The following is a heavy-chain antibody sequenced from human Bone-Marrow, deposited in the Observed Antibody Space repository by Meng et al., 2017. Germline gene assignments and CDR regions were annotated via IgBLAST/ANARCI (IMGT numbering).Heavy chain of an antibody. CDR3: ARTYCSTTSCYSHPIDF. CDR2: INTYSGNT. CDR1: GYTFSNYG. Sequence: QVQLVQSGDEVNKSGASVKVSFKASGYTFSNYGISWVRQAPGQGLDWMGWINTYSGNTNYAQKLQGRVTMTTDTSSSTVYMELRTLTSDDTAVYYCARTYCSTTSCYSHPIDFWGQGTLVTVSS. J-gene: IGHJ4*02. D-gene: IGHD2-2*01. V-gene: IGHV1-18*01.